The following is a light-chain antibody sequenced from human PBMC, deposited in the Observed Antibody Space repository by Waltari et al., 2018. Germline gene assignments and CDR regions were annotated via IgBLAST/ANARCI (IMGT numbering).Light chain of an antibody. CDR2: RNK. J-gene: IGLJ3*02. CDR1: SSNIGSNY. V-gene: IGLV1-47*01. CDR3: AAWDDSLSGHWV. Sequence: QSVLTQPPSASGTPGQRVTISCSGSSSNIGSNYIYWYQQLPGTAPQLLIYRNKQRPSVGPDRFSGSKSGTAASLASSGLRSEDGADYYCAAWDDSLSGHWVFGGGTKLTVL.